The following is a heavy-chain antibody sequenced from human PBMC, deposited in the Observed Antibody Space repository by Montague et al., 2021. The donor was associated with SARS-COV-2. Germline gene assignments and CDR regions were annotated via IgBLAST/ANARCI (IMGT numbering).Heavy chain of an antibody. Sequence: SETLSLTCAVYGGSFSGYYWSWIRRPPGKGLEWIGESNHSGGTNHNPYLKGRVTISVDTSKNQFSLKLTSVTAADTAVYYCARGLSGSYSGGWVPVALFDFYHYMDVWAKGTTVTVSS. CDR3: ARGLSGSYSGGWVPVALFDFYHYMDV. CDR2: SNHSGGT. V-gene: IGHV4-34*01. J-gene: IGHJ6*03. D-gene: IGHD6-25*01. CDR1: GGSFSGYY.